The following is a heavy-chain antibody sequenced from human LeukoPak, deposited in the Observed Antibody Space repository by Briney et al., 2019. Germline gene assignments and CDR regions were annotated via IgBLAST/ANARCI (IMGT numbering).Heavy chain of an antibody. J-gene: IGHJ6*02. CDR3: ARDGEPRYWGSGYYYGMDV. Sequence: GGSLRLSCAAPGFTFSNYAMSWVRQAPGKGLEWVSFISGSGGSTYYPDSVKGRFTISRDNSKNTLSLQMNSLRADDTAVYYCARDGEPRYWGSGYYYGMDVWGQGTTVTVSS. CDR2: ISGSGGST. D-gene: IGHD7-27*01. CDR1: GFTFSNYA. V-gene: IGHV3-23*01.